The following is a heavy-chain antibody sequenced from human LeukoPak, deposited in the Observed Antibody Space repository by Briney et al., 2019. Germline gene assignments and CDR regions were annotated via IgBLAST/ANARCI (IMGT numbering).Heavy chain of an antibody. CDR3: ARHGQWLVLDNWFDP. V-gene: IGHV4-38-2*02. Sequence: SETLSLTCSVSGYSISSAYYWGWIRQPPGKGLEWIGTMYHSGSTNYNPSLKSRVTISVDTSKNQFSLKLRSVTAADTAVYYCARHGQWLVLDNWFDPWGQGTLVTVSS. J-gene: IGHJ5*02. CDR2: MYHSGST. CDR1: GYSISSAYY. D-gene: IGHD6-19*01.